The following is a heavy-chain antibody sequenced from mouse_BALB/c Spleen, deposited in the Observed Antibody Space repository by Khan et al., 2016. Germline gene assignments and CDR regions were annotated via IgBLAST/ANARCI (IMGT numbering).Heavy chain of an antibody. CDR3: AKLGGSSYWYFDV. D-gene: IGHD1-1*01. J-gene: IGHJ1*01. V-gene: IGHV2-5*01. Sequence: QVTLKESGPGLVQPSQSLSLTCTVSGFSLTTYGVHWVRQSPGKGLEWLGVIWRGGSTDYNAAFMSRVGITKDNSKSQVFFKMDSLQADDTAIYYCAKLGGSSYWYFDVWGAGTTVTVSS. CDR2: IWRGGST. CDR1: GFSLTTYG.